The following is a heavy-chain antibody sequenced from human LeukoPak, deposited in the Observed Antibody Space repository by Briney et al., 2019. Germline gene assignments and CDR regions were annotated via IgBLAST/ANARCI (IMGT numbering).Heavy chain of an antibody. CDR1: GYIFTNYW. CDR2: IYPGDSDT. D-gene: IGHD2-15*01. J-gene: IGHJ4*02. V-gene: IGHV5-51*01. CDR3: ARLYCSGGSCYRPNAYYFDY. Sequence: GESLKISCKGSGYIFTNYWIGWVRQMPGKGLEWMGIIYPGDSDTRYSPSFQGQVTISADKSISTAYLQWSSLKDSDTAMYYCARLYCSGGSCYRPNAYYFDYWGQGTLVTVSS.